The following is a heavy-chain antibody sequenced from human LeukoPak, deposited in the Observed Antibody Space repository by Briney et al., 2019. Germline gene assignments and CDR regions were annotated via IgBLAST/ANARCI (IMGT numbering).Heavy chain of an antibody. CDR1: GGSISSGSYY. Sequence: SQTLSLTCTVSGGSISSGSYYGSWIRQPAGKGLEWIGRIYSSGSTNYNSSLKSRVTISVDTSKNQFSLRLSSVTAADTAVYCCARDDWQSLAIDYWGQGTLVTVSS. CDR3: ARDDWQSLAIDY. V-gene: IGHV4-61*02. CDR2: IYSSGST. J-gene: IGHJ4*02. D-gene: IGHD6-19*01.